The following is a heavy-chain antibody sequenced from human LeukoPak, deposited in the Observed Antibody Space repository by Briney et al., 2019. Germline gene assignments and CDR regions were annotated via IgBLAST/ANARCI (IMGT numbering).Heavy chain of an antibody. CDR3: AKDMWYYDSSGLYDY. Sequence: EGSLRLSCAASGFTFDDYAMHWVRQAPGKGLEWVSLISGDGGSTYYADSVKGRFTISRDNSKNSLYLQMNSLRTEDTALYYCAKDMWYYDSSGLYDYWGQGTLVTVSS. CDR1: GFTFDDYA. V-gene: IGHV3-43*02. J-gene: IGHJ4*02. CDR2: ISGDGGST. D-gene: IGHD3-22*01.